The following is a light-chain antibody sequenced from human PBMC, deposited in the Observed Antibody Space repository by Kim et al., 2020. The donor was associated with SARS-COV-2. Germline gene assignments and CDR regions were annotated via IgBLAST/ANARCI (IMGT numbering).Light chain of an antibody. CDR3: QVWDNNSVHYV. Sequence: SYELTQPPSVSVAPGETARITCGGDNIGSKSVHWYQQKPGQAPVLVIYYNSVRPSGIPERFSGSNSGNTATLTISRVEAGDEADFYCQVWDNNSVHYVFGTGTKVT. CDR1: NIGSKS. CDR2: YNS. J-gene: IGLJ1*01. V-gene: IGLV3-21*04.